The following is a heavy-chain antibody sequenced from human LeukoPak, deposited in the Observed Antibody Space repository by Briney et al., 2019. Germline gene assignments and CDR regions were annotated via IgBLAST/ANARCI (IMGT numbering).Heavy chain of an antibody. CDR3: ARLSAVYYDILTGQFDY. CDR1: GYSFTSYW. V-gene: IGHV5-51*01. J-gene: IGHJ4*02. D-gene: IGHD3-9*01. Sequence: GESLKISCKGSGYSFTSYWIGWVRQMPGKGLEWMGIIYPGDSDTRYSPSFQGQVTISADKSISTAYLQWSSLKASDTAMDYCARLSAVYYDILTGQFDYWGQGTLVTVSS. CDR2: IYPGDSDT.